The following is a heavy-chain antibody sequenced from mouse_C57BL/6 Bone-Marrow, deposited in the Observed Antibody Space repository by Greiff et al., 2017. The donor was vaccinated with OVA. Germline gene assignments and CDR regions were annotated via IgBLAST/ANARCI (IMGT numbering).Heavy chain of an antibody. D-gene: IGHD1-1*01. CDR2: ISSGGDYI. CDR3: TRDVYYGSSWGFAY. Sequence: EVQLVESGEGLVKPGGSLKLSCAASGFTFSSYAMSWVRQTPEKRLEWVAYISSGGDYIYYADTVKGRFTISRDNARNTLYLQMSGLKSEDTAMYYCTRDVYYGSSWGFAYWGQGTLVTVSA. J-gene: IGHJ3*01. V-gene: IGHV5-9-1*02. CDR1: GFTFSSYA.